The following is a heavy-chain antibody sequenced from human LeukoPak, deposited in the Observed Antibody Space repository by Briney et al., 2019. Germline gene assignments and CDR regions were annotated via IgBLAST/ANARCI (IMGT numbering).Heavy chain of an antibody. CDR1: GFTFSSYG. CDR3: AKATRATETDSQDY. V-gene: IGHV3-30*02. Sequence: GGSLRLSCAASGFTFSSYGMHWVRQAPGKGLEWVTFIRYDGSNKYYADSVKGRFTISRDNSKHTLYLQMNSLRAEDTAVYYCAKATRATETDSQDYWGQGILVTVSS. CDR2: IRYDGSNK. D-gene: IGHD1-14*01. J-gene: IGHJ4*02.